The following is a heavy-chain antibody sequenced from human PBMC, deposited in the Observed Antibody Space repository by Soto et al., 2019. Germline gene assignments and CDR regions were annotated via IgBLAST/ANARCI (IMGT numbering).Heavy chain of an antibody. Sequence: GASVKVSCKASGYTFTNYDINWVRQATGQGLEWVGWVNPNTGDTGYAQRFQGRVTMTKNTSISTAYMELSSLTSEDTAVYYCAREGYGGSSGPRGNWFDPWGQGTLVTVSS. J-gene: IGHJ5*02. CDR3: AREGYGGSSGPRGNWFDP. D-gene: IGHD6-6*01. CDR1: GYTFTNYD. V-gene: IGHV1-8*01. CDR2: VNPNTGDT.